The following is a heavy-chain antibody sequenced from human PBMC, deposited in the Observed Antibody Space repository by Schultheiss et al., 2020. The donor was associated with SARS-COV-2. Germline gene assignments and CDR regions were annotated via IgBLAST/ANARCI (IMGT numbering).Heavy chain of an antibody. CDR2: ISDSESHYT. D-gene: IGHD5-18*01. J-gene: IGHJ6*03. CDR3: AREYTYGYPDYMDV. V-gene: IGHV3-11*06. CDR1: GFSFSDYY. Sequence: GGSLRLSCAASGFSFSDYYMSWIRQAPGKGMEWISYISDSESHYTHYADSVKGRFTISRDNAKNALYLHMNSLRVEDTAVYYCAREYTYGYPDYMDVWGKGTTVTVSS.